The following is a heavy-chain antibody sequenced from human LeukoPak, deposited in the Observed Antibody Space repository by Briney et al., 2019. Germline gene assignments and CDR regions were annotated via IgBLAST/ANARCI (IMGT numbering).Heavy chain of an antibody. CDR2: IYYSGST. J-gene: IGHJ5*02. V-gene: IGHV4-59*01. CDR1: GGSISSYY. CDR3: ARGPVYSSGWYNWFDP. D-gene: IGHD6-19*01. Sequence: SETLSLTCTVSGGSISSYYWSWIRQPPGKGLEWIGYIYYSGSTNYNPSLKSRVTISVDTSKSQFSLKLSSVTAADTAVYYCARGPVYSSGWYNWFDPWGQGTLVTVSS.